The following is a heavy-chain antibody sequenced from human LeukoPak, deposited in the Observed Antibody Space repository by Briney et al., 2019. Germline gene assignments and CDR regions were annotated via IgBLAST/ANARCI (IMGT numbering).Heavy chain of an antibody. J-gene: IGHJ3*01. Sequence: PSETLSLTCTVSGGSISSSSYYWGRIRQPPGKGLEWIGSIYYSGSTYYNPSLKSRVTISVDTPKNQFSLKLSSVTAADTAVYYCARRGKNCSSTSCRAFDVWGQGTMVTVPS. CDR2: IYYSGST. D-gene: IGHD2-2*01. CDR3: ARRGKNCSSTSCRAFDV. CDR1: GGSISSSSYY. V-gene: IGHV4-39*01.